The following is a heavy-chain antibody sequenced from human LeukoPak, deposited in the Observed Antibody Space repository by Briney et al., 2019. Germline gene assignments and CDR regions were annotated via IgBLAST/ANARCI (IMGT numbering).Heavy chain of an antibody. J-gene: IGHJ3*02. V-gene: IGHV4-39*07. CDR3: ATRRPYDSSGTSAFDI. CDR2: IYHSGST. D-gene: IGHD3-22*01. CDR1: GGSISSGSYY. Sequence: SQTLSLTCTVSGGSISSGSYYWGWIRQPPGKGLEWIGSIYHSGSTYYNPSLKSRVTISVDTSKNQFSLKLSSVTAADTAVYYCATRRPYDSSGTSAFDIWGQGTMVTVSS.